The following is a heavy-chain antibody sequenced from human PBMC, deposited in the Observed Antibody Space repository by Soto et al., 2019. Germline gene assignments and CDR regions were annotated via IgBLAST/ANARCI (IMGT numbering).Heavy chain of an antibody. D-gene: IGHD6-19*01. V-gene: IGHV5-10-1*01. CDR2: IDPTDSYT. CDR3: AIIAVAGTDYYYGMDV. J-gene: IGHJ6*02. CDR1: GYSFTRKW. Sequence: GESLKISCKASGYSFTRKWISWVRQMPGKGLEWMGRIDPTDSYTNYSPSFQGHVTISVDKSSSTAYVQWSSLKASDTAMYYCAIIAVAGTDYYYGMDVWGQGTTVTVSS.